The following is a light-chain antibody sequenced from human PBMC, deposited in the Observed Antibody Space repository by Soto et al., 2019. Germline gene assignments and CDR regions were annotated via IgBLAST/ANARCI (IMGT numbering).Light chain of an antibody. CDR3: QQYGNLPLT. CDR1: QDIGNY. Sequence: DILLTQSPSSLSASVGDSVTITCQASQDIGNYLSWYQQKLGKAPKLLIYDASNLETGVPSKFSGSGSGTDFTFTISSLQPEDFAIYYCQQYGNLPLTFGGGTKVDIK. V-gene: IGKV1-33*01. CDR2: DAS. J-gene: IGKJ4*01.